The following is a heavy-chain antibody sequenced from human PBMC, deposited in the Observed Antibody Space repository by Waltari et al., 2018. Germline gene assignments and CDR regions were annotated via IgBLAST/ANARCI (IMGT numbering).Heavy chain of an antibody. CDR2: FDPEDCET. D-gene: IGHD6-13*01. CDR1: GYTLTELS. CDR3: ATSGHSSSWYTSGRWDFQH. Sequence: QVQLVQSGAEVKKPGASVKVSCKVSGYTLTELSMHWVRQAPGKGLEWMGGFDPEDCETIYAQKFQGRGTMTEDTSTDTAYMELSSLRSEDTAVYYWATSGHSSSWYTSGRWDFQHWGQGTLVTVSS. V-gene: IGHV1-24*01. J-gene: IGHJ1*01.